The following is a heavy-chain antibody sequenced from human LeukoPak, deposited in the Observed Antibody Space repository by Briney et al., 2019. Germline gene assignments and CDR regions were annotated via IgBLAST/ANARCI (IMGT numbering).Heavy chain of an antibody. CDR2: IYYSGST. V-gene: IGHV4-39*01. J-gene: IGHJ5*02. CDR3: ARHWGSHAYGDSPPDWFDP. CDR1: GGSISSSSYY. Sequence: SETLSLTCTVSGGSISSSSYYWGWIRQPPGKGLEWIGSIYYSGSTYYNPSLKSRVTISVDTSKNQFSLKLSSVTAADTAVYYCARHWGSHAYGDSPPDWFDPWGQGTLVTASS. D-gene: IGHD4-17*01.